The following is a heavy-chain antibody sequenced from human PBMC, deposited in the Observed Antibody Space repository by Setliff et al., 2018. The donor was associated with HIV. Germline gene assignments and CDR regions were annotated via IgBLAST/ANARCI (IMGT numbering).Heavy chain of an antibody. D-gene: IGHD5-18*01. CDR3: AKGGYGGAYYVAGY. CDR2: ISVSGGST. V-gene: IGHV3-23*01. CDR1: GFTFSSYG. J-gene: IGHJ4*02. Sequence: PGGSLRLSCAASGFTFSSYGMNWVRQAPGKGLEWVSSISVSGGSTYYADSVKGRFTIARDDTKNTVSLQMTNLEPGDTAMYYCAKGGYGGAYYVAGYWGQGTKVTVSS.